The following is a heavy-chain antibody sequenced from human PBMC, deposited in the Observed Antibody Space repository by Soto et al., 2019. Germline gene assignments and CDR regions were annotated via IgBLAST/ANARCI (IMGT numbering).Heavy chain of an antibody. CDR2: IIPILGIA. Sequence: QVQLVQSGAEVKKPGSSVKVSCKASGGTFSSYTISWVRQAPGQGLEWMGRIIPILGIANYARKFQGRVTITADKSTSTAYMELSSLRSEDTAVYYCAREQYGGDPMIWGQGTLVTVSS. J-gene: IGHJ4*02. D-gene: IGHD2-21*02. V-gene: IGHV1-69*08. CDR3: AREQYGGDPMI. CDR1: GGTFSSYT.